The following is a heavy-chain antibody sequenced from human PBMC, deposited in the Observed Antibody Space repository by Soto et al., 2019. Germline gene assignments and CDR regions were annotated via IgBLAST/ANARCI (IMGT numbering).Heavy chain of an antibody. J-gene: IGHJ4*02. CDR2: IDEAGSQT. CDR3: ARGGTADVEGAY. CDR1: GFSFSSYW. V-gene: IGHV3-7*01. Sequence: EVQLVESGGGLVQPGGSLRLSCAASGFSFSSYWMTWVRQAPGKGLEWLANIDEAGSQTFYVDAVKGRFTISRDNAENSLSLQMDSLRAEDTGVYFGARGGTADVEGAYWGQGALVTVSS. D-gene: IGHD2-21*02.